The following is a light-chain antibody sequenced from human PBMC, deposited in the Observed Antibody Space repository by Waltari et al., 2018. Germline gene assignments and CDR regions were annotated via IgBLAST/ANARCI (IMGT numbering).Light chain of an antibody. J-gene: IGLJ3*02. V-gene: IGLV2-14*01. Sequence: QSALTQPASVSVSPGQSITISCTGTSSDVGGYNYVSWYQQPPGKAPKLMIYDVSKRPSGFSNRFSGSKSGNTASLTISGLQAEDEADYYCSSYTSSSTWVFGGGTKLTVL. CDR1: SSDVGGYNY. CDR2: DVS. CDR3: SSYTSSSTWV.